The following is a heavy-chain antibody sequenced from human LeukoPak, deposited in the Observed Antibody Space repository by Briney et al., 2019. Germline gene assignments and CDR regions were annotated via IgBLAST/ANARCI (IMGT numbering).Heavy chain of an antibody. V-gene: IGHV3-21*01. Sequence: GSLRLSCAAPGFTFSSYSMNWVRQAPGKGLEWVSSISSSSSYIYYADSVKGRFTISRDNAKNSLYLQMNSLRAEDTAVYYCARVFRYCSGGSCYVGLDYWGQGTLVTVSS. CDR3: ARVFRYCSGGSCYVGLDY. CDR1: GFTFSSYS. CDR2: ISSSSSYI. D-gene: IGHD2-15*01. J-gene: IGHJ4*02.